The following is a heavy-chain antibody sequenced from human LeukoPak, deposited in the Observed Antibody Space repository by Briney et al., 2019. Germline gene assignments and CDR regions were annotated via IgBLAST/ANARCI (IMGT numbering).Heavy chain of an antibody. Sequence: PGGSLRLSCAASGFTFSDYYMSWIRQAPGKGLEWVSSISSSSSYIYYADSVKGRFTISRDNAKNSLYLQMNSLRAEDTAVYYCARDHKQWLVRGWFDPWGQGTLVTVSS. CDR2: ISSSSSYI. CDR3: ARDHKQWLVRGWFDP. CDR1: GFTFSDYY. V-gene: IGHV3-11*06. D-gene: IGHD6-19*01. J-gene: IGHJ5*02.